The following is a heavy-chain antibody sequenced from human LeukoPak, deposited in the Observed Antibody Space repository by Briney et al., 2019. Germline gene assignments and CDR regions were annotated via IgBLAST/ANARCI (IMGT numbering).Heavy chain of an antibody. V-gene: IGHV1-69*05. D-gene: IGHD5-24*01. CDR1: GGTFVSYA. J-gene: IGHJ3*02. CDR3: AASKRWLKFVEDDAFDI. CDR2: IIPIFGTA. Sequence: SVKVSCKASGGTFVSYAMSWVRQAPGQGLEWMGGIIPIFGTANYAQKFQGRVTITTDESKSTPYMELSSLRSEDTAVYYCAASKRWLKFVEDDAFDIWGQGTMVTVSS.